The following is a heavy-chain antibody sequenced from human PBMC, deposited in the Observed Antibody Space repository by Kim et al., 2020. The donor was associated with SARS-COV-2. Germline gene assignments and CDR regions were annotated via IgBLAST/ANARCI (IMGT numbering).Heavy chain of an antibody. J-gene: IGHJ4*02. Sequence: RFTISRDNAKNSMYLQMNSLRAEDTALYYCAKDRRYCSGGSCYSHDYVDYWGQGTLVTVSS. D-gene: IGHD2-15*01. CDR3: AKDRRYCSGGSCYSHDYVDY. V-gene: IGHV3-9*01.